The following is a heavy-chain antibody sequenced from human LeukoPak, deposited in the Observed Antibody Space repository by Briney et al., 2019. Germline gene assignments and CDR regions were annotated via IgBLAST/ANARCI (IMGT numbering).Heavy chain of an antibody. V-gene: IGHV1-2*06. CDR2: INPNSGGT. D-gene: IGHD3-22*01. J-gene: IGHJ4*02. CDR3: ASLRYYYDSSGYLFDDY. CDR1: GHTFTGYY. Sequence: ASVKVSCKASGHTFTGYYMHWVRQAPGQGLEWMGRINPNSGGTNYAQKFQGRVTMTRDTSISTAYMELSRLRSDDTAVYYCASLRYYYDSSGYLFDDYWGQGTLVTVSS.